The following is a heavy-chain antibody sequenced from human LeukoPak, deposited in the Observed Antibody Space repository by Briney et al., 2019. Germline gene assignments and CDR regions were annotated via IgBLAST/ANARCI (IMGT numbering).Heavy chain of an antibody. CDR2: IHRSGST. D-gene: IGHD3-10*01. Sequence: SETLSLTCTVSPDSTTSNFWSWVRQPPGKGLEWIGEIHRSGSTNYNPSLQSRVTISIDTSKNQFSLKLTSVTAADTAVYYCARSYNRVVLLYYWGQGTLVTVSS. J-gene: IGHJ4*02. CDR3: ARSYNRVVLLYY. CDR1: PDSTTSNF. V-gene: IGHV4-4*09.